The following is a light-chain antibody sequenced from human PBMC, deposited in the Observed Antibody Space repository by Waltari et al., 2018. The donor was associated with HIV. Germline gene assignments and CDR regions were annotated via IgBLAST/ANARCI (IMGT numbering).Light chain of an antibody. CDR3: SSYTSSNTHVI. V-gene: IGLV2-14*01. J-gene: IGLJ2*01. CDR2: DVS. Sequence: QSALTQPASVSGSPGQSITISCTGTSSDVGSYNYVSWYQQHPGKAPKLMIYDVSHRPSGVSNRFSGSKSGNTASLTISGLQAEDEADYYCSSYTSSNTHVIFGGGTKLTVL. CDR1: SSDVGSYNY.